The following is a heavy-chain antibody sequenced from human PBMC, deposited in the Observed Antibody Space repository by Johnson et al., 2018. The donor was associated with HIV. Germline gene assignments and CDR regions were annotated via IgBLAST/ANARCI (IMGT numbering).Heavy chain of an antibody. V-gene: IGHV3-30*02. Sequence: HVQLVESGGGVVQPGGSLRLSCAASGFTFSSYGMHWVRQAPGKGLEWVAFIRYDGSNKYYADSVKGRFTISRDNSKNTLYLQRNSLRAEDTAVYYCAKETPSSGGTFDIWGQGTMVTVSS. J-gene: IGHJ3*02. CDR2: IRYDGSNK. CDR3: AKETPSSGGTFDI. CDR1: GFTFSSYG. D-gene: IGHD6-25*01.